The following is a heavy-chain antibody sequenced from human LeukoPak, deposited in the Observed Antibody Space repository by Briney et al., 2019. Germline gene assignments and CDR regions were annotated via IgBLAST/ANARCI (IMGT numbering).Heavy chain of an antibody. V-gene: IGHV6-1*01. CDR2: TYYRSKWYN. D-gene: IGHD6-13*01. J-gene: IGHJ5*02. CDR3: ARDRVAAAGRDWFDP. Sequence: SQTLSLTCAISGDSVSSNSAAWNWIRLSPSRGLEWLGRTYYRSKWYNDYAVSVKSRITINPDTSENQFSLQLNSVTPEDTAVYYCARDRVAAAGRDWFDPWGQGTLVTVSS. CDR1: GDSVSSNSAA.